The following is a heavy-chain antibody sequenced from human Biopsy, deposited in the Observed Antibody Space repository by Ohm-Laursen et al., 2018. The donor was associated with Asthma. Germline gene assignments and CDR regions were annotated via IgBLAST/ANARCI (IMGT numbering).Heavy chain of an antibody. CDR1: GFTFSSYS. J-gene: IGHJ1*01. V-gene: IGHV3-7*01. CDR2: IKHDGSEK. Sequence: SLRLSCTASGFTFSSYSMSWVRQVPGQGLEWVANIKHDGSEKNHVDSLKGRFTISRDNAKNLLFLQMNSLRAEDTAVYYCARTFHFWSPYHAEHYQLWGQGTLVTVS. D-gene: IGHD3-3*01. CDR3: ARTFHFWSPYHAEHYQL.